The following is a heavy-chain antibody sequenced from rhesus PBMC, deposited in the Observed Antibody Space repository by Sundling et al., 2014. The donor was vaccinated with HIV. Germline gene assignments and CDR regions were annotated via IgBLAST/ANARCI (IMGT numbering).Heavy chain of an antibody. CDR1: GGSISSGYG. Sequence: QVQLQESGPAVVKPSETLSLTCAVSGGSISSGYGWSWIRQPPGKGLEYIGYISGSSGSTYYNPSLKSRVTISKDTSKNQFSLKLSSVTAADTAVYYCARQGYSSYLDSWGQGVVVTVSS. D-gene: IGHD5-12*01. V-gene: IGHV4-99*01. J-gene: IGHJ6*01. CDR3: ARQGYSSYLDS. CDR2: ISGSSGST.